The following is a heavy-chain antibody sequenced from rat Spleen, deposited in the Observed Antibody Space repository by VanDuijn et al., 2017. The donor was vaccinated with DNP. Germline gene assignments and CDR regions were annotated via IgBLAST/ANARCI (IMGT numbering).Heavy chain of an antibody. J-gene: IGHJ2*01. CDR1: GFTFSAYY. Sequence: EVQLVESGGGLVQPGRSLKLSCAASGFTFSAYYMAWVRQAPAKGLEWVAYIGSPAYAPYYTDSVKGRFAISRDNAKSTLYLQMNSLRSEDMATYYCTTGPLYWGQGVMVTVSS. CDR3: TTGPLY. CDR2: IGSPAYAP. V-gene: IGHV5-27*01.